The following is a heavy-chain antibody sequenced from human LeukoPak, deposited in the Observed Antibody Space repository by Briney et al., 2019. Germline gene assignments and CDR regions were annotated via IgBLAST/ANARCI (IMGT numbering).Heavy chain of an antibody. Sequence: PGGSLRLSCAASGFTFSSYSMNWVRQAPGKGLEWVSSISSSSSYIYYADSVKGRLTISRDNAKNSLYLQMNSLRAEDTAVYYCASEQPPHSSGWSRGAFDIWGQGTMVTVSS. CDR1: GFTFSSYS. J-gene: IGHJ3*02. CDR2: ISSSSSYI. CDR3: ASEQPPHSSGWSRGAFDI. D-gene: IGHD6-19*01. V-gene: IGHV3-21*01.